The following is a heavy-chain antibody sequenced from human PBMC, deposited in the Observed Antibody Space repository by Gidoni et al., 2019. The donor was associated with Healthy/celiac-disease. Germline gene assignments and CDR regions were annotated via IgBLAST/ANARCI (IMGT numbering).Heavy chain of an antibody. CDR2: IYTSGST. V-gene: IGHV4-61*02. J-gene: IGHJ4*02. CDR3: ARDPGDYYDSSDPRRIDY. D-gene: IGHD3-22*01. Sequence: QVQLQESGPGLVKPSQTLSLTCTVPGGSILSGSYYWSWIRPPAGKGLEWIGRIYTSGSTNYNPSLKSRVTISVDTSKNQFSLKLSSVTAADTAVYYCARDPGDYYDSSDPRRIDYWGQGTLVTVSS. CDR1: GGSILSGSYY.